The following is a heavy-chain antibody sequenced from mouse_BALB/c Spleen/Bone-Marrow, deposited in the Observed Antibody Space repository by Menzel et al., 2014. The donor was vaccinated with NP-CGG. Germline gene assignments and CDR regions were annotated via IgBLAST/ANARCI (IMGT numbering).Heavy chain of an antibody. CDR2: ILPGSDNT. CDR3: ARGNPFDF. CDR1: GYTFSNYW. J-gene: IGHJ2*01. V-gene: IGHV1-9*01. Sequence: QVQLQQSGGELMKPGASVKISCKATGYTFSNYWIQWVKQRPGHGPEWIGEILPGSDNTNYNEKFKGKATFTADTSSNTAYMQLSSLTSEDPAVYYCARGNPFDFWDQGTTLTVSS.